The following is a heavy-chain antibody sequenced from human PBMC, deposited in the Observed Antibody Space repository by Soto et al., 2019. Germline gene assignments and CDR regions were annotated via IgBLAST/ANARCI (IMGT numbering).Heavy chain of an antibody. D-gene: IGHD6-19*01. V-gene: IGHV3-43*01. CDR1: GFTFDDYT. CDR2: ISWDGGST. CDR3: AKDRSPHIAVAGGVGFDY. Sequence: GGSLRLSCAASGFTFDDYTMHWVRQAPGKGLEWVSLISWDGGSTYYADSVKGRFTISRDNSKNSLYLQMNSLRTEGTALYYCAKDRSPHIAVAGGVGFDYWGQGTLVTVSS. J-gene: IGHJ4*02.